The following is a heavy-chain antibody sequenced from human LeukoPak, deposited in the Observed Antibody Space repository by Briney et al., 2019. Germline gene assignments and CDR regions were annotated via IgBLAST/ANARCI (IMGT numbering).Heavy chain of an antibody. CDR2: IYYSGST. J-gene: IGHJ4*02. CDR1: GGSISSYY. CDR3: AGACIGGYYDY. V-gene: IGHV4-59*01. Sequence: SETLSLTCTVSGGSISSYYWSWIRQPPGKGLEWIGYIYYSGSTNYNPSLKSRVTISVDTSRNQFSLKLSSVTAADTAVYYCAGACIGGYYDYWGQGTLVTVSS. D-gene: IGHD3-22*01.